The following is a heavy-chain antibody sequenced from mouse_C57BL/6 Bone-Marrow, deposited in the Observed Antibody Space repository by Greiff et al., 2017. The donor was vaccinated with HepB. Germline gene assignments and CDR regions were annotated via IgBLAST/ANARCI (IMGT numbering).Heavy chain of an antibody. CDR2: IRNKANGYTT. V-gene: IGHV7-3*01. Sequence: EVKLVESGGGLVQPGGSLSLSCAASGFTFTDYYMSWVRQPPGKALEWLGFIRNKANGYTTEYSASVKGRFTISRDNSQRSLYLQMKALRAEDSATYYCARDMGDAWFAYWGQGTLVTVSA. J-gene: IGHJ3*01. CDR1: GFTFTDYY. CDR3: ARDMGDAWFAY.